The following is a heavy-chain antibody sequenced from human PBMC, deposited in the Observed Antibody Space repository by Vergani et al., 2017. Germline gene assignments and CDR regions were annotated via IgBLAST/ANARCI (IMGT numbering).Heavy chain of an antibody. J-gene: IGHJ6*03. D-gene: IGHD4-17*01. Sequence: QVQLVQSGAEVKKPGSSVKVSCKASGGTFSSYAISWVRQAPGQGPEWMGGIIPIFGTTNYAQKFQGRVTITADESTSTAHVELSSLRSEDTAVYYCARDRSPHDYGDYHNYYYYYYMDVWGKGTTVTVPS. CDR2: IIPIFGTT. CDR1: GGTFSSYA. V-gene: IGHV1-69*01. CDR3: ARDRSPHDYGDYHNYYYYYYMDV.